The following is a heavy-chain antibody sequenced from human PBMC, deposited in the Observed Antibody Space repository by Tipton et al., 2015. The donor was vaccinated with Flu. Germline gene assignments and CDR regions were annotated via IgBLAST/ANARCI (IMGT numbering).Heavy chain of an antibody. D-gene: IGHD4-23*01. Sequence: TLSLTCAVYGGSFSGYYWSWIRQPPGKGLEWIGEINHSGSTNYNPSLKSRVTISVDTSKNQFSLKLSSVTAADTAVYYCARGRRYTVVTPGYYSSYGMDVWGQGTTVTVSS. J-gene: IGHJ6*02. CDR3: ARGRRYTVVTPGYYSSYGMDV. CDR2: INHSGST. CDR1: GGSFSGYY. V-gene: IGHV4-34*01.